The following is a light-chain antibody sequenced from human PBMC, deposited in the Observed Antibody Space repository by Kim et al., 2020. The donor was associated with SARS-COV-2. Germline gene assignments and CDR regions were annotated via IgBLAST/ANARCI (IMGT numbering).Light chain of an antibody. CDR2: DAS. CDR3: QQRTNWQYT. Sequence: EIVLTQSPATLSLSPGQRATLSCRAGQSISNYLAWYQQKPGQAPRLLIYDASNRATGIPARFSGSGSGTDFTLTISSLEPEDFAVYYCQQRTNWQYTFGQGTKLEI. V-gene: IGKV3-11*01. CDR1: QSISNY. J-gene: IGKJ2*01.